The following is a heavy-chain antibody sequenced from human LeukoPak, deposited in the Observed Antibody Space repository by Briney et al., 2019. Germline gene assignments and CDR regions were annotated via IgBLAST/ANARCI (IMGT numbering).Heavy chain of an antibody. CDR2: IKQDGSEK. V-gene: IGHV3-7*03. CDR1: GFTFSSYW. CDR3: AKGIYSSGWSYFDY. J-gene: IGHJ4*01. D-gene: IGHD6-19*01. Sequence: GGSLRLSCAASGFTFSSYWMSWVRQAPGKGLEWVANIKQDGSEKYYVDSVKGRFTISRDNAKNSLYLQMNSLRAEDTAVYYCAKGIYSSGWSYFDYWGHGTLVTVSS.